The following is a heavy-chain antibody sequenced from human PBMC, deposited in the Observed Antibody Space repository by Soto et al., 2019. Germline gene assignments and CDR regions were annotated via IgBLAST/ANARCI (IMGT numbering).Heavy chain of an antibody. CDR2: ILYDGSNE. V-gene: IGHV3-30*18. Sequence: GGSLSLSCAASGFTFSSYGMHWVRQAPGKGLEWVAVILYDGSNEYYADSVKGRFTISRDNSKNTLYLQMNSLRAEDTAVYYCAKDAAVDYWGQGTLVTVSS. CDR1: GFTFSSYG. J-gene: IGHJ4*02. CDR3: AKDAAVDY.